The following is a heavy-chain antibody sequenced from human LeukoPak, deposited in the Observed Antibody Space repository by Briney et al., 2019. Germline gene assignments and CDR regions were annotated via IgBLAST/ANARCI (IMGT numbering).Heavy chain of an antibody. J-gene: IGHJ4*02. V-gene: IGHV4-39*01. CDR2: IYYSGST. Sequence: SETLSLTCTVSGGSISSSSYYWGWIRQPPGKGLEWIGSIYYSGSTYCNPSLKSRVTISVDTSKNQFSLKLSSVTAADTAVYYCATWPRPVYYFDYWGQGTLVTVSS. CDR3: ATWPRPVYYFDY. CDR1: GGSISSSSYY.